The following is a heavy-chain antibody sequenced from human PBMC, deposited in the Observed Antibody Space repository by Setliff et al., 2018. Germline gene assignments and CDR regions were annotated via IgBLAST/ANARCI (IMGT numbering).Heavy chain of an antibody. J-gene: IGHJ4*02. Sequence: ASVKVSCKASGVAFSSYALTWVRQAPGQGLEWMGIINPGGLSSSSTQKFEGRVTMTRDTSTSTVYMELNSLTSDDTAVYYCARAGLAAAGRKGVFDHWGQGTLVTVSS. V-gene: IGHV1-46*01. D-gene: IGHD6-25*01. CDR1: GVAFSSYA. CDR3: ARAGLAAAGRKGVFDH. CDR2: INPGGLSS.